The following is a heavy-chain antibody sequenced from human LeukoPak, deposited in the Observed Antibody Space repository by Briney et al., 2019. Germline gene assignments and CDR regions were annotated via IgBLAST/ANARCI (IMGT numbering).Heavy chain of an antibody. CDR1: GGSISSSY. V-gene: IGHV4-59*08. CDR2: IYYSGGT. J-gene: IGHJ4*02. CDR3: ARHLGGDWYTLDY. D-gene: IGHD6-19*01. Sequence: SDTLSLICAVSGGSISSSYWSWIRQPPGKGLEGRGYIYYSGGTNYSTSLKSRVTISVDTSNNQFSLKLSSVTAADTAVYYCARHLGGDWYTLDYWGQGTLVTVSS.